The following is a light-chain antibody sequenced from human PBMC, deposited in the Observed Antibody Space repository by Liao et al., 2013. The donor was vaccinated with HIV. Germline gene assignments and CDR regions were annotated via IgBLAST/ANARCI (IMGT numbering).Light chain of an antibody. CDR3: QAWDSSTVI. Sequence: SYELTQPRSVSVAPGKTAKIACGGNNIGGKSVHWYQQKPGQSPVLVIYQDTKRPSGIPERFSGSNSGNTATLTISGTQAMDEADYYCQAWDSSTVIFGGGTKLTVL. V-gene: IGLV3-21*01. J-gene: IGLJ2*01. CDR2: QDT. CDR1: NIGGKS.